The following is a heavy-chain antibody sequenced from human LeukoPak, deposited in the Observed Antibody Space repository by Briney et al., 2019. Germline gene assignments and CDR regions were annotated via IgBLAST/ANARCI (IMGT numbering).Heavy chain of an antibody. Sequence: SVKVSCKASGGTFSSYAISWVRQAPGQGLEWMGRIIPIFGTANYAQKFQGRVTITTDESTSTAYMELSSLRSEDTAVYYCARRRGSGSYYYDYWGQGTLVIVSS. D-gene: IGHD3-10*01. CDR1: GGTFSSYA. J-gene: IGHJ4*02. CDR3: ARRRGSGSYYYDY. CDR2: IIPIFGTA. V-gene: IGHV1-69*05.